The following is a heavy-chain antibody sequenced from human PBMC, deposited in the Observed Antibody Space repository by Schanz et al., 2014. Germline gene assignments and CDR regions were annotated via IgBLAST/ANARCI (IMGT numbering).Heavy chain of an antibody. J-gene: IGHJ6*03. CDR2: ISSGGNP. CDR3: AKGPYYYYYMDV. CDR1: GFTFSSYA. V-gene: IGHV3-23*01. Sequence: EVQLLESGGGLVEPGGSLRLSCAASGFTFSSYAMSWVRQAPGKGLEWVSSISSGGNPYYANSVKGRFGISRDNSENTLYLQMSSLRADDTAVYYCAKGPYYYYYMDVWGNGTTVTVSS.